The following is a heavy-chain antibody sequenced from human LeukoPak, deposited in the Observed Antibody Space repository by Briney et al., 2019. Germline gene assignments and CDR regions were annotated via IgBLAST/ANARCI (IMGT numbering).Heavy chain of an antibody. CDR2: ISAYNGNT. D-gene: IGHD6-13*01. CDR3: ARGYSSSWYENPYDY. CDR1: GYTFTSYG. Sequence: GASVKVSCKASGYTFTSYGISWVRQTPGQGLEWMGWISAYNGNTNYAQKLQGRVTMTTDTSTSTAYMELRSLRSDDTAVYYCARGYSSSWYENPYDYWGQGTLVTVSS. J-gene: IGHJ4*02. V-gene: IGHV1-18*01.